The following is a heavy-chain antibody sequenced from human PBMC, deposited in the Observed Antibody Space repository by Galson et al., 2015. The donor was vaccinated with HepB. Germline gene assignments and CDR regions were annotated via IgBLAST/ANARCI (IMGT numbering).Heavy chain of an antibody. D-gene: IGHD1-26*01. CDR2: IYSGGST. CDR3: ARRGSGSYSLGAFDI. CDR1: GFTVSSNY. J-gene: IGHJ3*02. V-gene: IGHV3-66*02. Sequence: SLRLSCAASGFTVSSNYMSWVRQAPGKGLEWVSVIYSGGSTYYADSVKGRFTISRDNSKNTLYLQMNSLRAEDTAVYYCARRGSGSYSLGAFDIWGQGTMVTVSS.